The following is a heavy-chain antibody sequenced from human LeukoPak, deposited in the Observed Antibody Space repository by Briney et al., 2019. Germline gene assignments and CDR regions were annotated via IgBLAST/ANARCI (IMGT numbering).Heavy chain of an antibody. CDR1: GFTLGSYG. CDR2: IRYDGTDK. Sequence: GGSLRLSCAASGFTLGSYGMFWVRQAPGKGLEWVSFIRYDGTDKYYADSVKGRFTISRDNSKNTLSLQMNSLRAEDTAIYYCAKDGGEWELPSYFDYWGQGTLVTVSS. J-gene: IGHJ4*02. D-gene: IGHD1-26*01. V-gene: IGHV3-30*02. CDR3: AKDGGEWELPSYFDY.